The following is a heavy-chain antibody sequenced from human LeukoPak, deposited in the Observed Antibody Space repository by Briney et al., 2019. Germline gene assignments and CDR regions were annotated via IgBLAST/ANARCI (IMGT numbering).Heavy chain of an antibody. Sequence: GGSLRLSCAASGFTVSSNYMSWVRQAPGKGLEWVPVIYSGGSTYYADSVKGRFTISRDNSKNTLYLQMNSLRAEDTAVYYCAREYCSGGSCYFDYWGQGTLVTVSS. D-gene: IGHD2-15*01. CDR2: IYSGGST. CDR1: GFTVSSNY. J-gene: IGHJ4*02. CDR3: AREYCSGGSCYFDY. V-gene: IGHV3-66*01.